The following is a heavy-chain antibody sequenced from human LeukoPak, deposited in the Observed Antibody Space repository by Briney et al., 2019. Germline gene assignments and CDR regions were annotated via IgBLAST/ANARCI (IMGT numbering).Heavy chain of an antibody. V-gene: IGHV3-48*03. CDR1: GFTFSSYE. D-gene: IGHD6-13*01. J-gene: IGHJ4*02. CDR3: ARLGYSSSWYHDY. CDR2: ISSSGSTI. Sequence: GGSLRLSCAASGFTFSSYEMNWVRQAPGKGLEWVSYISSSGSTIYYADSVKGRFTISRDNTKNSLYLQMNSLRAEDTAVYYCARLGYSSSWYHDYWGQGTLVTVSS.